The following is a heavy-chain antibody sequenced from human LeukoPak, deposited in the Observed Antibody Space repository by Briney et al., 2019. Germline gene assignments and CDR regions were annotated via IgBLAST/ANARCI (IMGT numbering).Heavy chain of an antibody. Sequence: PSETLSLTCTVSGGSISSSSYYWGWIRQPPGKGLEWIGSIYYSGSTYYNPSLKSRVTISVDTSKNQFSLKLSSVTAADTAVYYCARRMVRGVVPDYWGQGTLVTVSS. V-gene: IGHV4-39*01. CDR2: IYYSGST. CDR1: GGSISSSSYY. D-gene: IGHD3-10*01. J-gene: IGHJ4*02. CDR3: ARRMVRGVVPDY.